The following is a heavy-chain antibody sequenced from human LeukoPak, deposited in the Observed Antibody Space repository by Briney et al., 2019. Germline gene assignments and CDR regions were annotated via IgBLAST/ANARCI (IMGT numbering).Heavy chain of an antibody. CDR1: GGSISSYY. CDR2: IYYSGSA. V-gene: IGHV4-59*01. CDR3: ARSDPGYSYGYFDY. J-gene: IGHJ4*02. D-gene: IGHD5-18*01. Sequence: SETLSLTCTVSGGSISSYYGSWIRQPPGKGLEWIGYIYYSGSASYNPSLKSRVTMSLATSKNQFSLKLSSVTAADTAVYYCARSDPGYSYGYFDYWGQGTLVTVSS.